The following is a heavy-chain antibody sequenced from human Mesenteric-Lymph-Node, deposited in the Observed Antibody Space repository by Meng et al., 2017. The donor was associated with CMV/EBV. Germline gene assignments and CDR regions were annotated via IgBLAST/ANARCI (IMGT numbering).Heavy chain of an antibody. CDR3: ARGTARSVGIYYYDYLDV. CDR2: ISSGGITI. J-gene: IGHJ6*02. V-gene: IGHV3-48*03. Sequence: GESLKISCAASGFTFSSYEMNWVRQAPGKGLEWVSYISSGGITIYYADSMKGRFTISRDNAKNSLYLQMSSLRAEDTAVYYCARGTARSVGIYYYDYLDVWGQGATVTVSS. CDR1: GFTFSSYE. D-gene: IGHD3-16*01.